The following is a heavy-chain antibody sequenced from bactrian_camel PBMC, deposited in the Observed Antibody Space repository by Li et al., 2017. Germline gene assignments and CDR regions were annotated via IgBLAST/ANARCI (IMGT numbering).Heavy chain of an antibody. CDR3: AADSDTCRGGPPRY. CDR2: IERSGQT. Sequence: HVQLVESGGGSVQAGGSLRLSCERSGFSATPHCMGWFRQGPGKEREGVANIERSGQTSYADSVKGRFTISQDSAKTTIYLQMNNLKPEDTARYYCAADSDTCRGGPPRYWGQGTQVTVS. J-gene: IGHJ4*01. V-gene: IGHV3S53*01. CDR1: GFSATPHC. D-gene: IGHD7*01.